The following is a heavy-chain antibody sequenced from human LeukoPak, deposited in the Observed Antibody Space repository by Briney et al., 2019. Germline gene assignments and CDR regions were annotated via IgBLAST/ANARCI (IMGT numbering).Heavy chain of an antibody. V-gene: IGHV4-39*01. Sequence: PSETLSLTCTVSGVSISSSSYYWGWIRQPPGKGLEWIGSIYYSGSTYYNPSLKSRVTISVDTSKNQFSLTLSSVTAADTAVYYCARLRGRTMVRGVIIPDYFDYWGQGTLVTVSS. CDR2: IYYSGST. CDR3: ARLRGRTMVRGVIIPDYFDY. CDR1: GVSISSSSYY. J-gene: IGHJ4*02. D-gene: IGHD3-10*01.